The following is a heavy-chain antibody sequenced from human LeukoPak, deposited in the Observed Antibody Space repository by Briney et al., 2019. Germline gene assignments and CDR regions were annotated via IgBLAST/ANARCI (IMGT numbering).Heavy chain of an antibody. D-gene: IGHD6-13*01. CDR1: GGSISGYY. Sequence: SETLSLTCTVSGGSISGYYWNWIRQTPGKGLEWIAYTHYSGSTNYNPSLKSRVTISMDTSKSQFSLKLTSVTAADTAVYYCARFSGSTWGFDLWGQGTPVTVSS. CDR3: ARFSGSTWGFDL. V-gene: IGHV4-59*08. CDR2: THYSGST. J-gene: IGHJ4*02.